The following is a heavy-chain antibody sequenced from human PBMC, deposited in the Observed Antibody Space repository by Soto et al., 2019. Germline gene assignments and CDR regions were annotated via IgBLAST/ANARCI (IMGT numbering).Heavy chain of an antibody. J-gene: IGHJ6*02. V-gene: IGHV3-11*06. CDR3: AGYCSSKSCYTLGAMDV. Sequence: GGSLRLSCAASGFTFSDYYMSWIRQAPGKGLEWVSYISSSSSYTNYADSVKGRFTISRDNAKNSLYLQMNSLRAEDTAVYYCAGYCSSKSCYTLGAMDVWGQGTTVTVSS. CDR1: GFTFSDYY. CDR2: ISSSSSYT. D-gene: IGHD2-2*02.